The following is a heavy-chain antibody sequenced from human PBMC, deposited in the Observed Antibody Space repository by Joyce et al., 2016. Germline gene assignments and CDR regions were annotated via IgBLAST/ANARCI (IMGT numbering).Heavy chain of an antibody. CDR3: ARDSTYYDYIWGSNRAPTYFEY. J-gene: IGHJ4*02. CDR1: GFTFSSYE. CDR2: ISNRGSTI. V-gene: IGHV3-48*03. D-gene: IGHD3-16*02. Sequence: EVQLVESGGGLVQPGGSLRLSCAASGFTFSSYEMNWVRQAPGKGLEWISYISNRGSTIYYADSVKGRFTISRDNAKNSLYLQMNSLRAEDTAVYYCARDSTYYDYIWGSNRAPTYFEYWGQGTLVTVSS.